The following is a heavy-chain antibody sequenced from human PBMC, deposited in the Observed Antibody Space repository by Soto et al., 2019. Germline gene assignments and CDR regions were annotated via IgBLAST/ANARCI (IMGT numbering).Heavy chain of an antibody. CDR2: IYAGGNT. V-gene: IGHV3-66*01. Sequence: EMQLVESGGGLVQPGESLRLSCAASGFSVSSNYMSWVRQAPGKGLEWVSVIYAGGNTHYADSVEGRFTISRDNSNNMLYLQMNSLRAEDTAVYYCVREKVTMIVGFYYFDYWGQGTLVTVSS. J-gene: IGHJ4*02. D-gene: IGHD3-22*01. CDR3: VREKVTMIVGFYYFDY. CDR1: GFSVSSNY.